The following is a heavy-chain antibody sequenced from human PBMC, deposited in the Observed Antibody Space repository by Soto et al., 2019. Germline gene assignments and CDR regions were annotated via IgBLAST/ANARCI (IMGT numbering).Heavy chain of an antibody. D-gene: IGHD1-1*01. Sequence: QVHLVQSGAEVKKPGASVKVSCKASGYTFTSYGITWVRQAPGQGLEWMGWISAPNGNPDYAQKLQGRVIVTRDTSTSTAYMELRSLRSDDTAVYYCARGRYGDYWGQGALVTVSS. CDR1: GYTFTSYG. CDR3: ARGRYGDY. V-gene: IGHV1-18*01. CDR2: ISAPNGNP. J-gene: IGHJ4*02.